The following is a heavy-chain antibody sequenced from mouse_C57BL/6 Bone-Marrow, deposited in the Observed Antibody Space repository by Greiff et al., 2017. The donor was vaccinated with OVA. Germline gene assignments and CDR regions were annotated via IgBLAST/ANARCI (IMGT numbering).Heavy chain of an antibody. J-gene: IGHJ3*01. V-gene: IGHV5-4*03. D-gene: IGHD1-2*01. CDR2: ISDGGSYT. Sequence: EVMLVESGGGLVKPGGSLKLSCAASGFTFSSYAMSWVRQTPEKRLEWVATISDGGSYTYYPDNVKGRFTISRDNAKNNLYLQMSHLKSEDTAVYYCARLTARGFAYWGQGTLVTVSA. CDR3: ARLTARGFAY. CDR1: GFTFSSYA.